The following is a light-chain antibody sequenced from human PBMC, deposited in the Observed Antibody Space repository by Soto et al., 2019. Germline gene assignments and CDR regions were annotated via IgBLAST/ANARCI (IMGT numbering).Light chain of an antibody. CDR1: SSDVGGYNY. J-gene: IGLJ2*01. V-gene: IGLV2-14*01. Sequence: QSALTQPASVSGSPGQSISISCTGTSSDVGGYNYVSWYQQHPGKAPKLMIYDVTNRPSGISSRFSGSQSANTASLTISGLQAEDEADYYCSSYTRSSTVVFGGGTQLTVL. CDR2: DVT. CDR3: SSYTRSSTVV.